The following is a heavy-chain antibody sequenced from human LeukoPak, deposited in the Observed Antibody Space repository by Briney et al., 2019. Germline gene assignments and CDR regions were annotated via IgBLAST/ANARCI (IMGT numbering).Heavy chain of an antibody. CDR3: ASRRKYYDILTGPGYMDV. Sequence: SETLSLTCAVYGGSFSGYYWSWIRQPPGKGLEWIGEINRSGSTNYNPSLKSRFTISVDTSKNQFSLKLSSVTAADTAVYYCASRRKYYDILTGPGYMDVWGKGTTVTISS. CDR1: GGSFSGYY. CDR2: INRSGST. D-gene: IGHD3-9*01. J-gene: IGHJ6*03. V-gene: IGHV4-34*01.